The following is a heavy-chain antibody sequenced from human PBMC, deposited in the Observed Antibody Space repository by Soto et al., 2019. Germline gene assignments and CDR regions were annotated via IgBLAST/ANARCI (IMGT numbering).Heavy chain of an antibody. CDR2: VSGNSGST. J-gene: IGHJ4*02. V-gene: IGHV3-23*01. Sequence: LRLSCTASGLTFQNHAMSWVRQAPGKGLEWVSVVSGNSGSTYYADSVRGRFTISRDNSKNTLYLQMNSLRAEDTALYYCARDPRVASRSYYFDYWGQGALVTVSS. CDR3: ARDPRVASRSYYFDY. CDR1: GLTFQNHA. D-gene: IGHD3-16*01.